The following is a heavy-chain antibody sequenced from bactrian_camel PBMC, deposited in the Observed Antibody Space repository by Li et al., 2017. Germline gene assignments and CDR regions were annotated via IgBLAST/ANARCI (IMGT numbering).Heavy chain of an antibody. Sequence: DVQLVESGGGSVQPGGSLRLSCATSKYLRCMGWFRRVPGKEREGVALIWPERGSTFYPDSVKGRFTISQDIARNTVYLRMSSLKLEDTAMYYCAADRNVACSRRYAADFGYWGQGTQVTVS. CDR1: KYLRC. D-gene: IGHD1*01. CDR3: AADRNVACSRRYAADFGY. J-gene: IGHJ6*01. V-gene: IGHV3S40*01. CDR2: IWPERGST.